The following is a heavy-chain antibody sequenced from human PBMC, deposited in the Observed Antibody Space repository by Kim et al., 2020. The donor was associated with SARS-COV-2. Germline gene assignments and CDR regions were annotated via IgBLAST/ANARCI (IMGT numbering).Heavy chain of an antibody. J-gene: IGHJ4*02. CDR3: ARHNHYYATSSYFPSSRPLDH. CDR1: GYSFTNYW. V-gene: IGHV5-51*01. D-gene: IGHD3-10*01. CDR2: IYPGDSDT. Sequence: GESLKISCKGSGYSFTNYWIAWVRQMPGKGLEWMGIIYPGDSDTRYNPSFQGQVTISADKSISTAYLQWSSLKASDTAMYYCARHNHYYATSSYFPSSRPLDHWGQGTLVTASS.